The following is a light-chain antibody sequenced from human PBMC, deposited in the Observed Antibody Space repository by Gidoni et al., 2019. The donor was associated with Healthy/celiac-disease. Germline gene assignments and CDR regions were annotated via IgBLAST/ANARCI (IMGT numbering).Light chain of an antibody. CDR2: AAS. CDR1: QSISSY. CDR3: QQSYSTPKT. Sequence: SSLSASVGDRVTITCRASQSISSYLNWYQQKPGKAPKLLIYAASSLQSGVPSRFSCSGSGTDFTLTISSLQPEDFATYYCQQSYSTPKTFXXXTKVEIK. J-gene: IGKJ1*01. V-gene: IGKV1-39*01.